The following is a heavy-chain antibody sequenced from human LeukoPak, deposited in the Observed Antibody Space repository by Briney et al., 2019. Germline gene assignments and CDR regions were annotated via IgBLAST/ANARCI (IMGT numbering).Heavy chain of an antibody. CDR1: GFTFSDYY. CDR3: ASTVMHLPRAWFDP. D-gene: IGHD4-17*01. V-gene: IGHV3-11*04. Sequence: PGGSLRLSCAASGFTFSDYYMSWIRQAPGKGLEWVSYISSSGSTIYYADSVKGRFTISRDNAKNSLYLQMNSLRAEDTAVYYCASTVMHLPRAWFDPWGQGTLVTISS. CDR2: ISSSGSTI. J-gene: IGHJ5*02.